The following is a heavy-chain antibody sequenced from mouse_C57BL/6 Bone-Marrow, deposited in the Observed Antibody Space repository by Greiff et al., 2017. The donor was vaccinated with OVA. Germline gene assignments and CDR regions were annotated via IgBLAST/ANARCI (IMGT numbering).Heavy chain of an antibody. CDR1: GYTFTDYY. V-gene: IGHV1-76*01. D-gene: IGHD1-1*01. CDR3: ARPTYYGSSYGYFDV. J-gene: IGHJ1*03. Sequence: QVQLQQSGAELVRPGASVKLSCTASGYTFTDYYINWVKQRPGQGLEWIARIYPGSGNTYYNEKFKGKATLTAEKSSSTAYMQLSSLTSEDSAVYFCARPTYYGSSYGYFDVWGTGTTVTVSS. CDR2: IYPGSGNT.